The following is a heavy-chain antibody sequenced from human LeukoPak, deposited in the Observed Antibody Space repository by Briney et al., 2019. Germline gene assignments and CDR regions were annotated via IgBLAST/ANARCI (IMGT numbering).Heavy chain of an antibody. CDR2: IYCGGST. CDR3: ARDSSGYYFDY. CDR1: GFTVSSNY. D-gene: IGHD3-22*01. J-gene: IGHJ4*02. V-gene: IGHV3-53*01. Sequence: GGSLRLSCAASGFTVSSNYMSWVRQAPGKGLEWVSVIYCGGSTYYADSVKGRFTISRDNSKNTLYLQMNSLRAEDTAVYYCARDSSGYYFDYWGQGTLVTVSS.